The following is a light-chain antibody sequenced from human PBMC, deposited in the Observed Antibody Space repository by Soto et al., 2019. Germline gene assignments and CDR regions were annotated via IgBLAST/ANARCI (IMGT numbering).Light chain of an antibody. CDR3: QQYGTSPSWT. Sequence: EIVLTQSPGTLSLSPGERATLSCRASQTISDNYVAWYQQKPGQAPRLLIYRASRRATGIPDRLTGSGSGTYFSLTISRLEPEDFAVYYCQQYGTSPSWTFGKGTKVDIK. CDR1: QTISDNY. J-gene: IGKJ1*01. V-gene: IGKV3-20*01. CDR2: RAS.